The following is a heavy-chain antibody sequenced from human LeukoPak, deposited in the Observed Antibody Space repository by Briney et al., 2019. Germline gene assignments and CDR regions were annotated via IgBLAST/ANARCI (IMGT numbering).Heavy chain of an antibody. J-gene: IGHJ5*02. D-gene: IGHD1-26*01. V-gene: IGHV4-59*01. CDR1: GGSFSGYY. CDR3: ARSRAFNSGAFDP. CDR2: IYNGVNT. Sequence: SETLSLTCAVYGGSFSGYYWSWIRQPPGKGVEWIAHIYNGVNTNYNPSLKSRVTISVDTSKNQFSLRLNSVTAADTAVYYCARSRAFNSGAFDPWGQGSLVTVSS.